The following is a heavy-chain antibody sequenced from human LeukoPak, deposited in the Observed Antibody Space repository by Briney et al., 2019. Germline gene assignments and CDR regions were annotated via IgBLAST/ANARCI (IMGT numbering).Heavy chain of an antibody. CDR1: GFTFSSYG. CDR3: ATKPGEYSGGPAEYFQH. CDR2: ISYDGSNK. J-gene: IGHJ1*01. D-gene: IGHD6-19*01. V-gene: IGHV3-30*03. Sequence: PGRSLRLSCAASGFTFSSYGMHWVRQAPGKGLEWVAVISYDGSNKYYADSVKGRFTISRDNSKNTLYLQMNSLRAEDTAVYYCATKPGEYSGGPAEYFQHWGQGTLVTVSS.